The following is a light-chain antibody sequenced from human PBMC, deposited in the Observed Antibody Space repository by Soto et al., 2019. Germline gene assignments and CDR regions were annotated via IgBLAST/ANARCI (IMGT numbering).Light chain of an antibody. V-gene: IGLV3-21*01. Sequence: SYELTQPPSVSVAPGKTASISCGGNDIGSKGVHWYQQKPGQAPVLVIYSDTDLPPVITERFSGSNSATLATLTISRVEAGDEADYYCQVWDSGSAHLVFGGGTKLTVL. CDR2: SDT. CDR3: QVWDSGSAHLV. CDR1: DIGSKG. J-gene: IGLJ2*01.